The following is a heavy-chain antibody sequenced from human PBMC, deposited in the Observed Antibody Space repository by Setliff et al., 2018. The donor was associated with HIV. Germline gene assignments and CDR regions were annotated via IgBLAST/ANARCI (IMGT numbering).Heavy chain of an antibody. Sequence: SVKVSCKASGGTFNSYAISWVRQAPGQGLEWMGGIIPIFGTANYAQKFQGRVTITADESTSTAYSELSSLRSEDTAVYYCANLVVLRWEPHTRKKNGMDVWGQGTTVTVS. CDR3: ANLVVLRWEPHTRKKNGMDV. V-gene: IGHV1-69*13. CDR2: IIPIFGTA. J-gene: IGHJ6*02. D-gene: IGHD1-26*01. CDR1: GGTFNSYA.